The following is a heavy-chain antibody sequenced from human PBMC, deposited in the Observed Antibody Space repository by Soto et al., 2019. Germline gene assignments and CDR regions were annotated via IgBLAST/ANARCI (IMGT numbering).Heavy chain of an antibody. Sequence: QVQLVQSGAEVKQPGSSVKVSCKASGGSFGKSAINWVRQTPGQGLEWLGGFIPVYRTLNYAQKFQGRVPITADESTGTAYMTLSSLVSDDTAVYYCATGVIWIGYFTVDSWGQGTRVTVSS. V-gene: IGHV1-69*01. J-gene: IGHJ4*02. CDR3: ATGVIWIGYFTVDS. CDR1: GGSFGKSA. CDR2: FIPVYRTL. D-gene: IGHD3-3*01.